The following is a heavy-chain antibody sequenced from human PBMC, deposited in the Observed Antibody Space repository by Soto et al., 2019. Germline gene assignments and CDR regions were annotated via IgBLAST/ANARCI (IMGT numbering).Heavy chain of an antibody. CDR3: ARAQLLWFGELLSNSNYFDY. CDR2: IYYSGST. J-gene: IGHJ4*02. V-gene: IGHV4-31*03. D-gene: IGHD3-10*01. CDR1: GGSISSGGYY. Sequence: SETLSLTCTVSGGSISSGGYYWSWIRQHPGKGLEWIGYIYYSGSTYYNPSLKSRVTISVDTSKNQFSLKLSSVTAADTAVYYCARAQLLWFGELLSNSNYFDYWGQGTLVTVSS.